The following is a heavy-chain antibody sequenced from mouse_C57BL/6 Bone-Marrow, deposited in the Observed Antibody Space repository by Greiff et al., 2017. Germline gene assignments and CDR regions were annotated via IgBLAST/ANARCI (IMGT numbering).Heavy chain of an antibody. CDR2: IYPGGGYT. D-gene: IGHD1-1*01. CDR3: ARALDYSRRLDYMDY. V-gene: IGHV1-63*01. CDR1: GYTFTNYW. J-gene: IGHJ4*01. Sequence: QVQLKQSGAELVRPGTSVTMSCKASGYTFTNYWIVWAKQRPGNSLEWIGDIYPGGGYTNYNAKFKGKATLTADKSSSTAYMQFSSLTSEDSAIYYGARALDYSRRLDYMDYWWEGTSDTVSS.